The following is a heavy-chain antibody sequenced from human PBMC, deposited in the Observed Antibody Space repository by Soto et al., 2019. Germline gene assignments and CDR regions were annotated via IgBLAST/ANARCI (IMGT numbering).Heavy chain of an antibody. D-gene: IGHD6-13*01. CDR1: GGSISSYY. J-gene: IGHJ6*02. CDR2: IYYSGST. CDR3: ARQSGSSWRNHYYYYGLDF. V-gene: IGHV4-59*08. Sequence: ASETLSLTCTVSGGSISSYYWSWIRQPPGKGLEWIGYIYYSGSTNYNPSLKSRVTISIDTSKNQFSLKLSSVTAADTAVYYCARQSGSSWRNHYYYYGLDFWGQGTTVTVSS.